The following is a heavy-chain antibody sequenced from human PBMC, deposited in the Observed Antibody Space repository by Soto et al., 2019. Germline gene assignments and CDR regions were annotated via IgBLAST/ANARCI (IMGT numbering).Heavy chain of an antibody. V-gene: IGHV3-23*01. CDR3: AKKVNSGSGRQYLEY. D-gene: IGHD3-10*01. Sequence: PVVSLRLSCAASVFTFSSYSISLFLQAAVKWLEWVSGFRGSCNDGTTYYAYSVKGRFTISIDNSKNMLFLQMNSLRAEDTAIYYCAKKVNSGSGRQYLEYWGQGNMVNVSS. J-gene: IGHJ4*02. CDR1: VFTFSSYS. CDR2: FRGSCNDGTT.